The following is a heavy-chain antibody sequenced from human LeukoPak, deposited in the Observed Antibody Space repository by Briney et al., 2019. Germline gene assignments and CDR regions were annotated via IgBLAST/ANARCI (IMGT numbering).Heavy chain of an antibody. D-gene: IGHD6-13*01. CDR3: ARDDSAPGPLNY. Sequence: PGGSLRLSCAASGFTVSSNYMSWVRQAPGKGLEWVSVIYSGGSTYYADSVKGRFTISRDNSKNTLYLEMNSLRDEDTAVYYCARDDSAPGPLNYWGQGTLVTVSS. CDR2: IYSGGST. J-gene: IGHJ4*02. CDR1: GFTVSSNY. V-gene: IGHV3-53*05.